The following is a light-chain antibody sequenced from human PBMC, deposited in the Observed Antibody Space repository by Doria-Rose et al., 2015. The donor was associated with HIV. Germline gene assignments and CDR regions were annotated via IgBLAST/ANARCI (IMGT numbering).Light chain of an antibody. V-gene: IGKV3-20*01. CDR3: QQYGTSRGT. CDR2: DAS. CDR1: QRVKSSY. J-gene: IGKJ5*01. Sequence: TQSPGTLSLSPGERATLSCRASQRVKSSYLAWYQQKPGQAPSLLIYDASTRATGIPDRFSGSGSGTDFTLTTSRLEPEDVAVYYCQQYGTSRGTFGQGTRLEIK.